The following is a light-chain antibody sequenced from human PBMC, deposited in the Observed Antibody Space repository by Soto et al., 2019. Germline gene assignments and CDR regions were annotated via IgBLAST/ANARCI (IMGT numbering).Light chain of an antibody. CDR2: GAS. CDR3: QQYGGSRWT. Sequence: EIVLRQSPGTLSLSPGERATLSCRASQSVSSTYLAWYQQKPGQAPRLLIYGASNRATGIPDRFSGSGSGTHFTLTISRLEPEDFAVYYCQQYGGSRWTFGQGTRVDI. CDR1: QSVSSTY. J-gene: IGKJ1*01. V-gene: IGKV3-20*01.